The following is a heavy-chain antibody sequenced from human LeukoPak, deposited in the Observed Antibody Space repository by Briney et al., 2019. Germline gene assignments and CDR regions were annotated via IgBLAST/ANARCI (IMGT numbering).Heavy chain of an antibody. CDR1: GGSFCGYY. J-gene: IGHJ4*02. Sequence: PSETLSLTCAVYGGSFCGYYWSWIRQPPGKGLEWIGEINHSGSTNYNPSLKSRVTISVDTSKNQFSLKLSSVTAADTAVYYCARGRSGRFDYWGQGTLVTVSS. D-gene: IGHD1-26*01. CDR2: INHSGST. V-gene: IGHV4-34*01. CDR3: ARGRSGRFDY.